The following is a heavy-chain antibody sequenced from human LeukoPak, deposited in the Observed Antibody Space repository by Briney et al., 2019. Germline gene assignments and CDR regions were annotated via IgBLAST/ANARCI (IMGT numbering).Heavy chain of an antibody. Sequence: GASLRLSCAASGFIFSNYAMYWVRQAPGKGLEWVSAISGRSNNTYYADSVKGRLTTSRDSSKNTLYLQMNSLRADDTAVYYCAKWGDYDVLTGYYVSDFWGQGTLVTVSS. D-gene: IGHD3-9*01. CDR3: AKWGDYDVLTGYYVSDF. CDR1: GFIFSNYA. CDR2: ISGRSNNT. J-gene: IGHJ4*02. V-gene: IGHV3-23*01.